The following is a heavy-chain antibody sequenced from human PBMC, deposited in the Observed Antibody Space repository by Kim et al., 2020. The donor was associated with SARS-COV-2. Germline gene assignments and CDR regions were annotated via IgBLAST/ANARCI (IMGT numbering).Heavy chain of an antibody. CDR1: GFTFGDYA. V-gene: IGHV3-49*04. D-gene: IGHD3-3*01. CDR3: TRDEGRAFGVVIYPAAYFDL. Sequence: GGSLRLSCTASGFTFGDYAMSWVRQAPGKGLEWVGFIRSKAYGGTTEYAASVKGRFTISRDDSKSIAYLQMNSLKTEDTAVYYCTRDEGRAFGVVIYPAAYFDLWGRGTLVTVSS. CDR2: IRSKAYGGTT. J-gene: IGHJ2*01.